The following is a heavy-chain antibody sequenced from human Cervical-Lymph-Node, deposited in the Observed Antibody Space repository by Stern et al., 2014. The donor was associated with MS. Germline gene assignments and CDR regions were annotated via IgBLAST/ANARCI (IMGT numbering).Heavy chain of an antibody. CDR1: GYTFTSYA. J-gene: IGHJ4*02. V-gene: IGHV1-3*04. CDR2: ISTDSGDT. CDR3: ARGGSGFFDY. Sequence: QMQLVQSGAEVEKPGASVKVSCKASGYTFTSYAMHWVRQAPGQKLEWMGWISTDSGDTKYSQKLQGRVTITRDTSASTAYMELSSLRSEDTAVYYCARGGSGFFDYWGQGTLVTVSS. D-gene: IGHD3-22*01.